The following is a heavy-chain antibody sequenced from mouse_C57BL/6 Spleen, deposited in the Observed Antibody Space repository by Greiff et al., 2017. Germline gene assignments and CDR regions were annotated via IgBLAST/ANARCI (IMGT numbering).Heavy chain of an antibody. J-gene: IGHJ3*01. D-gene: IGHD2-5*01. CDR1: GFTFSSYG. CDR3: ARRGDSNTWFAY. Sequence: EVKLVESGGDLVKPGGSLKLSCAASGFTFSSYGMSWVRQTPDKRLEWVATISSGGSYTYYPDSVKGRFTISRDNAKNTLYLQMSSLKSEDTAMYYCARRGDSNTWFAYWGQGTLVTVSA. CDR2: ISSGGSYT. V-gene: IGHV5-6*01.